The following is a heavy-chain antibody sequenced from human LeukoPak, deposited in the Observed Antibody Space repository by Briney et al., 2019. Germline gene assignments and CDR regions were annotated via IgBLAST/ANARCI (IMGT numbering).Heavy chain of an antibody. CDR3: ARAKVGNLDY. CDR2: IYYSGST. V-gene: IGHV4-59*01. CDR1: GGSISSYY. Sequence: PSETLSLTCTVSGGSISSYYWSWIRQPPGKGQEWIGYIYYSGSTNYNPSLKSRVTISVDTSKNQFSLKLSSVTAADTAVYYCARAKVGNLDYWGQGTLVTVSS. D-gene: IGHD1-14*01. J-gene: IGHJ4*02.